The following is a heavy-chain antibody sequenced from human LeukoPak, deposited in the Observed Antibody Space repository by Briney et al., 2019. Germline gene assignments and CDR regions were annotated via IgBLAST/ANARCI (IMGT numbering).Heavy chain of an antibody. Sequence: PGRSLRLSCAASGFTFSSYAMHWVRQAPGKGLEWVAVISYDGSNKYYADSVKGRFTISRDNSKNTLYLQMNSLRAEDTAVYYCAKGSTSSGSLVDYWGQGTLVTVSS. J-gene: IGHJ4*02. D-gene: IGHD1-26*01. CDR2: ISYDGSNK. V-gene: IGHV3-30-3*01. CDR3: AKGSTSSGSLVDY. CDR1: GFTFSSYA.